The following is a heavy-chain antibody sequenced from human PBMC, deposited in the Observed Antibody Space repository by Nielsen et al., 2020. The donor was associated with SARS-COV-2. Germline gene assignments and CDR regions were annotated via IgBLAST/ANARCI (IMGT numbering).Heavy chain of an antibody. V-gene: IGHV7-4-1*02. D-gene: IGHD3-10*01. CDR3: ARGELLWFGVEWAGDY. CDR1: GYTFTSYA. J-gene: IGHJ4*02. CDR2: INTNTGNP. Sequence: ASVKVSCKASGYTFTSYAMNWVRQAPGQGLEWMGWINTNTGNPTYAQGFTGRFVFSLDTSVSTAYLQISSLKAEDTAVYYCARGELLWFGVEWAGDYWGQGTLVTVSS.